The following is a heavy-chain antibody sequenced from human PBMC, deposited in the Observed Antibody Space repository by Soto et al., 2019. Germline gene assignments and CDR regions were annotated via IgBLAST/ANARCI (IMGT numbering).Heavy chain of an antibody. D-gene: IGHD6-19*01. CDR3: AKGGRQWLVTSDFNY. J-gene: IGHJ4*02. Sequence: VQLVESGGGVVQPGRSLRLSCAASGFTFSDYAMHWVRQAPGKGLEWVAVVSHDGRNTHYADSVKGRFTISSDSSKNTVSLEMTSLSAEDTAVYYCAKGGRQWLVTSDFNYWCQGALVTVSS. CDR1: GFTFSDYA. V-gene: IGHV3-30*18. CDR2: VSHDGRNT.